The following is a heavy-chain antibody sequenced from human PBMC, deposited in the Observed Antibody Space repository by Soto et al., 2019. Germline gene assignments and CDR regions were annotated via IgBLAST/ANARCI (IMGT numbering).Heavy chain of an antibody. CDR2: ISSSGSTI. D-gene: IGHD5-12*01. V-gene: IGHV3-48*03. J-gene: IGHJ6*02. CDR1: GFTFSRYE. CDR3: ARDHIGRYYYYGMDG. Sequence: RLSCASSGFTFSRYEMNWVRQAPGKGLEWVSYISSSGSTIYYADSVKGRFTISRDNAKNSLYLQMNSLRAEDTAVYYCARDHIGRYYYYGMDGWGPTTTLTVAS.